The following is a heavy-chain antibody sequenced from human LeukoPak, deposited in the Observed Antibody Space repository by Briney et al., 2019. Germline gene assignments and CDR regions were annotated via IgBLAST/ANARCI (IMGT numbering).Heavy chain of an antibody. D-gene: IGHD3-10*01. V-gene: IGHV1-2*02. CDR2: INPNSGGT. CDR1: GYTFTGYY. J-gene: IGHJ4*02. Sequence: ASVKVSCKASGYTFTGYYMHWVRQAPGQGLEWMGWINPNSGGTNYAQKFQGRVTMTRNTSISTAYMELSSLRSEDTAVYYCARGNPGVIDYWGQGTLVTVSS. CDR3: ARGNPGVIDY.